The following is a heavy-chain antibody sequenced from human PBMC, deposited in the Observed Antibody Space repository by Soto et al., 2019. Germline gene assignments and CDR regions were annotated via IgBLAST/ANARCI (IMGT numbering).Heavy chain of an antibody. CDR1: GFSLSNARMG. J-gene: IGHJ5*02. CDR3: ARIRTSIAAAGTGWFDP. V-gene: IGHV2-26*01. Sequence: GPTLVNPTETLTLTCTVSGFSLSNARMGVSWIRQPPGKALEWLAHIFSNDEKSYSTSLKSRLTISKDTSKSQVVLTMTNMDPVDTATYYCARIRTSIAAAGTGWFDPWGQGTLVTVSS. CDR2: IFSNDEK. D-gene: IGHD6-13*01.